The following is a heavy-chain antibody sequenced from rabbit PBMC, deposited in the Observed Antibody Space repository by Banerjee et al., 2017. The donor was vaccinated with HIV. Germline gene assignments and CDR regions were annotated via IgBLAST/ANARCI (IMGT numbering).Heavy chain of an antibody. CDR1: GFSFSSNYY. V-gene: IGHV1S45*01. CDR2: IYAGSGST. D-gene: IGHD8-1*01. Sequence: QEQLEESGGDLVQPEGSLTLTCTVSGFSFSSNYYMCWVRQAPGKGLEWIGCIYAGSGSTYYASWAKGRFTISKTSSTTVTLQMTSLTAADTATYFCARGVGYSGNGYTTEGYYFDLWGPGT. CDR3: ARGVGYSGNGYTTEGYYFDL. J-gene: IGHJ4*01.